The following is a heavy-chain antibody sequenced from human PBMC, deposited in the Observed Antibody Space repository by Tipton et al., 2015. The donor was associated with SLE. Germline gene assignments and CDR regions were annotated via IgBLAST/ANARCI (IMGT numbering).Heavy chain of an antibody. CDR1: GFTFSSYW. Sequence: QLVQSGGGLVQPGGSLRLSCAASGFTFSSYWMHWVRQGPGKGLVWASRINRDGTNTTYAESVKGRFTISRDNAKNTLYLQMNNLRAEDTAVYYCARVSRGYWGQGTLVTVSS. V-gene: IGHV3-74*03. D-gene: IGHD6-13*01. CDR2: INRDGTNT. CDR3: ARVSRGY. J-gene: IGHJ4*02.